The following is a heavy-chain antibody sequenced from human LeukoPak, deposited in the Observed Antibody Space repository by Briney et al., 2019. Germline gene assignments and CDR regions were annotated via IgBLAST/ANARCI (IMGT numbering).Heavy chain of an antibody. D-gene: IGHD6-19*01. J-gene: IGHJ5*02. CDR3: ARDQDASGWHGGWFDP. CDR1: GYAINIDYS. V-gene: IGHV4-38-2*02. Sequence: SETLSLTCFVSGYAINIDYSWGWIRQSPGKGLEWIGVISPKGITYYNPSLRGRVTISEDTSKNQFSLKLSSVTAADTAVYYCARDQDASGWHGGWFDPWGQGTLVTVSS. CDR2: ISPKGIT.